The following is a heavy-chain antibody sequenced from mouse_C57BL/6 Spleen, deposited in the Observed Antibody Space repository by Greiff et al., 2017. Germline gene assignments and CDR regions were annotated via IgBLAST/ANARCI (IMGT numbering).Heavy chain of an antibody. CDR1: GYAFTNYL. D-gene: IGHD3-2*02. V-gene: IGHV1-54*01. J-gene: IGHJ4*01. CDR2: INPGSGGT. Sequence: QVQLQQSGAELVRPGTSVKVSCKASGYAFTNYLIEWVKQRPGQGLEWIGVINPGSGGTNYNEKFKGKATLTADKSSSTAYMQLSSLTSDDSAVYFCARDSSGYDYAMDYWGQGTSVTVSS. CDR3: ARDSSGYDYAMDY.